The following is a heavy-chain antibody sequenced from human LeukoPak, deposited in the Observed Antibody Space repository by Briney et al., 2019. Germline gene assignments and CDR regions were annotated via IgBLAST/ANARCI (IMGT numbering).Heavy chain of an antibody. CDR2: IYSDDAA. CDR3: ATYRQVLLPFES. CDR1: GFTVGSGR. Sequence: GGSLRLSCAASGFTVGSGRRMSWVRQAPGEGLEWISTIYSDDAANYGDSVKGRFTISRDNAKNSLFLQMNSLRAEDTAMYYCATYRQVLLPFESWGQGTLVTVSS. V-gene: IGHV3-53*01. J-gene: IGHJ4*02. D-gene: IGHD2/OR15-2a*01.